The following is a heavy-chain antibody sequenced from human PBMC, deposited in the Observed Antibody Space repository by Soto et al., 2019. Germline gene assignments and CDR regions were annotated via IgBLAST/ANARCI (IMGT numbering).Heavy chain of an antibody. D-gene: IGHD6-19*01. J-gene: IGHJ6*02. CDR2: IYYSGST. CDR3: ARDESGLSRVGAVAGTVYYYGMAV. Sequence: SETLSLTCTVSGGSISSYYWSWIRQPPGKGLEWIGYIYYSGSTNYNPSLKSRVTISVDTSKNQFSLKLDSVTAADTAVYYCARDESGLSRVGAVAGTVYYYGMAVSGQGTTVTVSS. V-gene: IGHV4-59*01. CDR1: GGSISSYY.